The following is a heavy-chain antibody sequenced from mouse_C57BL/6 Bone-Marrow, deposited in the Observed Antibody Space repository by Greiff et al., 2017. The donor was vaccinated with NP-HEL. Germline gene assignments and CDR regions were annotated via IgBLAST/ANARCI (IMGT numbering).Heavy chain of an antibody. V-gene: IGHV2-2*01. J-gene: IGHJ4*01. CDR1: GFSLTSYG. CDR3: ASYYSNYGAMDY. D-gene: IGHD2-5*01. CDR2: IWSGGST. Sequence: QVQLQQSGPGLVQPSQSLSITCTVSGFSLTSYGVHWVRQSPGKGLEWLGVIWSGGSTDYNAAFISRLSISKDNTKSQVFFKMNSLQAYDAAIYYCASYYSNYGAMDYWGQGTSVTVSS.